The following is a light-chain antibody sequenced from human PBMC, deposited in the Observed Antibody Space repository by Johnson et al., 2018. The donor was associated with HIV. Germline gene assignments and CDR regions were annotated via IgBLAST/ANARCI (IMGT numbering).Light chain of an antibody. CDR3: GAWDSTLNAYV. Sequence: QSVLTQPPSVSAAPGEKVNISCSGSSSNIENDYVSWYQQLPGTAPKLLIYDNNKRPSGIPDRFSGSKSGTSATLGITGLQTGDEGDYFCGAWDSTLNAYVFGTGTKVTVI. CDR1: SSNIENDY. V-gene: IGLV1-51*01. CDR2: DNN. J-gene: IGLJ1*01.